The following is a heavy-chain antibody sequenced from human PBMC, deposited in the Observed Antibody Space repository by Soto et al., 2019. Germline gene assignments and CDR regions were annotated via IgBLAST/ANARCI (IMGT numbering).Heavy chain of an antibody. CDR2: TYYRSKWYN. J-gene: IGHJ5*02. V-gene: IGHV6-1*01. CDR3: ARDRGGSWMVITGTTWWFDP. Sequence: PSQTLSLTGASSGGSVSRNSAAWNWIRQSPSRGLEWLGRTYYRSKWYNDYAVSVKSRITINPDASKNQFSLQLNSVTPEDTAVYYCARDRGGSWMVITGTTWWFDPWGQGTLVTVSS. CDR1: GGSVSRNSAA. D-gene: IGHD1-7*01.